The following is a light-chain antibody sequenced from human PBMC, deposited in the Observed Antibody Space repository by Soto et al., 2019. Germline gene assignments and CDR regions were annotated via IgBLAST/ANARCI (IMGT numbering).Light chain of an antibody. CDR3: QQLYSHPLT. CDR2: SAS. V-gene: IGKV1-9*01. Sequence: PLTQSPSSLSASVGDRVTITCRASQGITSYLAWYQQRPGKAPRLLIYSASTLQSGVPSRFSGSGYGTDFSLTISNLQPEDFATYYCQQLYSHPLTFGGGTKVEIK. J-gene: IGKJ4*01. CDR1: QGITSY.